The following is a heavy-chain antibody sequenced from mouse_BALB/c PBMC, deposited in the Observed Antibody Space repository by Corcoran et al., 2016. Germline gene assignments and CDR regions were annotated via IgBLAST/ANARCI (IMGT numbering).Heavy chain of an antibody. CDR3: ERLGDYYGSFWFGY. Sequence: QVQLQQSGAELMKPGASVKISCKATGYTFSSYWIEWVKQRPGHGLEWIGEILPGSGSTNYNEKFKGKATFTADTSSNTAYMQLSSLTSEDSAVYYCERLGDYYGSFWFGYWGQGTLVTVSA. J-gene: IGHJ3*01. D-gene: IGHD1-1*01. CDR1: GYTFSSYW. V-gene: IGHV1-9*01. CDR2: ILPGSGST.